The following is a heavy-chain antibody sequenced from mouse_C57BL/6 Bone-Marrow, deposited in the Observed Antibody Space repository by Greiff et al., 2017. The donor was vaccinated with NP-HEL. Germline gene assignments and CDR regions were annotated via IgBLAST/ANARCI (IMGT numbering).Heavy chain of an antibody. Sequence: QVQLQQPGAELVKPGASVKLSCKASGYTFTSYWMHWVKQRPGQGLEWIGMIHPNSGSTNYNEKFKSKATLTVAKSSSTAYMQLSSLTSEDSAVYYGARFSTTVVARYFDVWGTGTTVTVSS. CDR1: GYTFTSYW. J-gene: IGHJ1*03. D-gene: IGHD1-1*01. CDR3: ARFSTTVVARYFDV. V-gene: IGHV1-64*01. CDR2: IHPNSGST.